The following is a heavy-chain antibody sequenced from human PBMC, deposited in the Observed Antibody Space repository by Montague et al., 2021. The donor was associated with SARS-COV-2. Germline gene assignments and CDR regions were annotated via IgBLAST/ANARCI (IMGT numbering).Heavy chain of an antibody. CDR3: ARVRQWLVPFDY. Sequence: SETLSLTCTVSGDSISHSSHYWGWIRQPPGKGLEWIGSIYYSGSTYYNPSLKSRVTISVDTSKNQVSLKLNSVTAADTAVYYCARVRQWLVPFDYWGQGTLVTVSS. V-gene: IGHV4-39*07. CDR1: GDSISHSSHY. J-gene: IGHJ4*02. D-gene: IGHD6-19*01. CDR2: IYYSGST.